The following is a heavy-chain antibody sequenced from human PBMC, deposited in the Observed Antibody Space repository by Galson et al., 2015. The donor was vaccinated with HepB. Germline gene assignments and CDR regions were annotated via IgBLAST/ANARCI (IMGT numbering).Heavy chain of an antibody. CDR2: ISGSGGST. J-gene: IGHJ4*02. CDR1: GFTFSDYY. D-gene: IGHD5-18*01. Sequence: SLRLSCAASGFTFSDYYMSWIRQAPGKGLEWVSVISGSGGSTYYADSVKGRFTISRDNSKNTLYLQMNSLRAEDTAVYYCAKRRGYSYGYYFDYWGQGTLVTVSS. V-gene: IGHV3-23*01. CDR3: AKRRGYSYGYYFDY.